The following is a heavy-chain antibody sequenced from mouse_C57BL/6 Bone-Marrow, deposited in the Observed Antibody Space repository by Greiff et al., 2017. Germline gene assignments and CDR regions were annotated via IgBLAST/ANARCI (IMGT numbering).Heavy chain of an antibody. Sequence: VQLQQPGAELVKPGASVKVSCKASGYTFNSYWMHWVKQRPGQGLEWIGRIHPSDSDTNYNQKFKGKATWTVDKYSSTSSMQISSLTSEDSAVYCSAILPCFWYCDVWGTGTTGTVSS. V-gene: IGHV1-74*01. CDR3: AILPCFWYCDV. CDR2: IHPSDSDT. CDR1: GYTFNSYW. J-gene: IGHJ1*03.